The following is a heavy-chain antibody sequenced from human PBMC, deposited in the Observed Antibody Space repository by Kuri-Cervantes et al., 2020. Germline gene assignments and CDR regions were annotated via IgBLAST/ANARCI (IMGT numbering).Heavy chain of an antibody. D-gene: IGHD6-13*01. CDR1: GGTFSSYA. Sequence: SVKVSCKASGGTFSSYAISWVRQAPGQGLEWMGGIIPIFGTANYAQKFQGRVTITTDESTSTAYMELSSLRSEDTAVYYCARDNIRSSWSYGAFDIWGRGTMVTVSS. V-gene: IGHV1-69*05. CDR3: ARDNIRSSWSYGAFDI. J-gene: IGHJ3*02. CDR2: IIPIFGTA.